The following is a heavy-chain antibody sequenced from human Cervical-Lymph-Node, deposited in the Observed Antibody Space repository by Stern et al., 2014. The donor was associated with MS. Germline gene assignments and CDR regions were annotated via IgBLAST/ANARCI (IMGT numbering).Heavy chain of an antibody. Sequence: QLQLQESGPGLVKPSETLSLTCTVSGGFISSYYWSWIRQPPGKGLEWIGYIYYSGSTNYNPSLKSRVTISVDTSKNQFSLKLSSVTAADTAVYYCARGATQAFDPWGQGTLVTVSS. V-gene: IGHV4-59*01. J-gene: IGHJ5*02. CDR1: GGFISSYY. CDR3: ARGATQAFDP. CDR2: IYYSGST.